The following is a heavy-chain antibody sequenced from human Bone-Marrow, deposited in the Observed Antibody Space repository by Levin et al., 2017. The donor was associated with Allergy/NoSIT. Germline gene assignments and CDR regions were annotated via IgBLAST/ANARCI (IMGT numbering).Heavy chain of an antibody. CDR3: ARAHRDSSGSGSDHGMDV. CDR1: GFTFSRYD. Sequence: RAGGSLRLSCAASGFTFSRYDMHWVRQAPGKGLEWVAIISYDGSSKSYANSVRGRFTISRDNSKNTLDLQMNSLRGEDTAVYYCARAHRDSSGSGSDHGMDVWGQGTTVTVSS. V-gene: IGHV3-30*04. CDR2: ISYDGSSK. D-gene: IGHD3-10*01. J-gene: IGHJ6*02.